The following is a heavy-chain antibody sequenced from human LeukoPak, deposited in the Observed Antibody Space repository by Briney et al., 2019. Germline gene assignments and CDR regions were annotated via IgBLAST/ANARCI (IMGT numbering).Heavy chain of an antibody. Sequence: PSETLSLTCTVSGDSISSSSYYWAWIRQPPGKGLEWIGSIYYAGNTYSNPSLQSRVTISADTSKSQFSLKLSSVTAADTAVYYCARERFYYDFWSGYPRDYNWFDPWGQGTLVTVSS. CDR3: ARERFYYDFWSGYPRDYNWFDP. V-gene: IGHV4-39*02. J-gene: IGHJ5*02. CDR1: GDSISSSSYY. D-gene: IGHD3-3*01. CDR2: IYYAGNT.